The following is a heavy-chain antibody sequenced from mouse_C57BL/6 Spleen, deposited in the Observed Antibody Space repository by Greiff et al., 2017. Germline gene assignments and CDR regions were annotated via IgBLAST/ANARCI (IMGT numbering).Heavy chain of an antibody. CDR2: IHPNSGST. V-gene: IGHV1-64*01. CDR1: GYTFTSYW. Sequence: VQLQQSGAELVKPGASVKLSCKASGYTFTSYWMHWVKQRPGQGLEWIGMIHPNSGSTNYNEKFKSKATLTVDKSSGTAYMQISSLTSEDSAVYYCARSGPITTVVADYWGQGTTLTVSS. CDR3: ARSGPITTVVADY. D-gene: IGHD1-1*01. J-gene: IGHJ2*01.